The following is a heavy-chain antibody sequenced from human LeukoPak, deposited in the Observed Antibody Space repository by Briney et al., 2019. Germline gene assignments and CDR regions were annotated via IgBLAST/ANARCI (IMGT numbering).Heavy chain of an antibody. D-gene: IGHD6-13*01. J-gene: IGHJ4*02. CDR1: GFNVSSNY. CDR3: ARVDSRTAPFDY. Sequence: PGGGLRLSCAVSGFNVSSNYLNWVRQAPGKGPEWVSVIYRGGSTYYAASVKGRFTISRDNSKNTVYLQMNSLRAEDTAVYHCARVDSRTAPFDYWGQGTLVTVSS. CDR2: IYRGGST. V-gene: IGHV3-66*01.